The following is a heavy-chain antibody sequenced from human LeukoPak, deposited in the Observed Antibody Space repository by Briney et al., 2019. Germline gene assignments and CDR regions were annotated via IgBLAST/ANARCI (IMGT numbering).Heavy chain of an antibody. CDR1: GYTFTRHG. CDR3: ARDPSNSSGWKTWFDP. D-gene: IGHD6-19*01. V-gene: IGHV1-18*01. CDR2: ISAYNRDT. Sequence: ASVKVSCKASGYTFTRHGISWVRQAPGQGLEWMGWISAYNRDTNYAQQLQGRVTMTTDTSTSTAYMELRSLRSDDTAVYYCARDPSNSSGWKTWFDPWGQGTLVTVSS. J-gene: IGHJ5*02.